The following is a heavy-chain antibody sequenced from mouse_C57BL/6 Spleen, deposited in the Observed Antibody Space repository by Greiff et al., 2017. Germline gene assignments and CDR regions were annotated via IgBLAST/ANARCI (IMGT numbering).Heavy chain of an antibody. Sequence: QVQLQQSGPELVKPGASVKISCKASGYAFSSSWMNWVKQRPGKGLEWIGRIYPGDGDTNYNGKFKGKATLTADKSSSTAYMQLSSLTSEDSAVYFCANSRYFDYWGQGTTLTVSS. V-gene: IGHV1-82*01. CDR3: ANSRYFDY. CDR2: IYPGDGDT. CDR1: GYAFSSSW. J-gene: IGHJ2*01.